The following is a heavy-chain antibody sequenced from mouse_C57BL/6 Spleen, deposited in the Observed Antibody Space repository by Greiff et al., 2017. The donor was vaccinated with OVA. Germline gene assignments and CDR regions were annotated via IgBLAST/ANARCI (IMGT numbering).Heavy chain of an antibody. V-gene: IGHV5-17*01. J-gene: IGHJ4*01. CDR1: GFTFSDYG. D-gene: IGHD1-1*01. CDR3: AVVAPDYYAMDY. Sequence: EVKLMESGGGLVKPGGSLKLSCAASGFTFSDYGMHWVRQAPEKGLEWVAYISSGSSTIYYADTVKGRFTISRDNAKNTLFLQMTSLRSEDTAMYYCAVVAPDYYAMDYWGQGTSVTVSS. CDR2: ISSGSSTI.